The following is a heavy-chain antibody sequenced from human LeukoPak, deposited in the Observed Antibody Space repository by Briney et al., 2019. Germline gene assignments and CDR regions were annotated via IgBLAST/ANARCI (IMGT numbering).Heavy chain of an antibody. CDR3: AAHISRAAGTDY. CDR2: INPSGGST. D-gene: IGHD6-13*01. Sequence: GASVKVSCKASGYTFTSYYMHWVRQAPGQGLEWMGIINPSGGSTSYAQKFQGRVTMTRDTSTSTVYMELSSLRSEDTAVYYCAAHISRAAGTDYWGQGTLVTVSS. CDR1: GYTFTSYY. J-gene: IGHJ4*02. V-gene: IGHV1-46*01.